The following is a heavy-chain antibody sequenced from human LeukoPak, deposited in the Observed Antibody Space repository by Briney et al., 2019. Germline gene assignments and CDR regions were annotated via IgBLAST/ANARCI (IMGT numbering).Heavy chain of an antibody. CDR3: AGGNRDSSSFYYYYGMDV. V-gene: IGHV3-9*01. Sequence: GGSLRLSCAASGFTFDDYAMFWVRQAPGKGLGWASGISWNSKNIGYAASVKGRFTISRDNGKNSLYLQMNSLRAEDTAFYYCAGGNRDSSSFYYYYGMDVWGQGTTVTVSS. D-gene: IGHD6-13*01. CDR1: GFTFDDYA. J-gene: IGHJ6*02. CDR2: ISWNSKNI.